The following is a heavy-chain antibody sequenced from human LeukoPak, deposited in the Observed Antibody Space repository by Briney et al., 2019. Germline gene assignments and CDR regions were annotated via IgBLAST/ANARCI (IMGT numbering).Heavy chain of an antibody. J-gene: IGHJ5*02. D-gene: IGHD3-10*01. V-gene: IGHV1-8*01. Sequence: ASVKVSCKASGYTFTSYDINWVRQATGQGLEWMGWMNPNSGNTGYAQKLQGRVTMTRNTSISTAYMELSSLRSEDTAVYYCARVRPRRSAMVRGVSPYNWFDPWGQGTLVTVSS. CDR1: GYTFTSYD. CDR2: MNPNSGNT. CDR3: ARVRPRRSAMVRGVSPYNWFDP.